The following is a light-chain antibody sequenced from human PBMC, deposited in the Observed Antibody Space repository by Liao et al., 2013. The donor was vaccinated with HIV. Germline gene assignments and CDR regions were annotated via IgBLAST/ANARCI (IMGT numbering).Light chain of an antibody. CDR1: NIGSKS. CDR2: QDS. CDR3: QAWDSSTWV. V-gene: IGLV3-21*01. Sequence: SYVLTQPPSVSVAPGKTARITCGGNNIGSKSVHWYQQKPGQAPVLVIYQDSKRPSGIPERFSGSNSGNTATLTISGTPAMDEADYYCQAWDSSTWVFGGGTKLTVL. J-gene: IGLJ3*02.